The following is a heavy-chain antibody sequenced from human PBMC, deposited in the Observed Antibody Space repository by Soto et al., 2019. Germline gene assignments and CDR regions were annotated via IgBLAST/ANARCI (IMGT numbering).Heavy chain of an antibody. J-gene: IGHJ6*01. CDR1: GFTSSDHY. CDR3: ARHIPYHGKDV. V-gene: IGHV3-72*01. D-gene: IGHD2-21*01. Sequence: EVQLVESGGGLVQPGGSLRLSCAASGFTSSDHYIDWVRQAPGKGLEWVGRIRNKVNSYTTEYAASVKGRFTISRDDSRNSLYLEINNLKTEHTAVYYCARHIPYHGKDVWGQGTTVTVSS. CDR2: IRNKVNSYTT.